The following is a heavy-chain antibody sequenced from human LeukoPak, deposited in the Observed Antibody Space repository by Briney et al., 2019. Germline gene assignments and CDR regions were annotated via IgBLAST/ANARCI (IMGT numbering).Heavy chain of an antibody. J-gene: IGHJ4*02. CDR1: GYTFTSYA. Sequence: ASVKVSCKASGYTFTSYAMHWVRQAPGQRLEWMGWINHGNGNTKYSQEFQGRVTITRDTSISPAYMELSSLRSEDTGGYYCARASRGYSGSGTYLYYFDHWGQRTLVTVSS. D-gene: IGHD3-10*01. CDR2: INHGNGNT. CDR3: ARASRGYSGSGTYLYYFDH. V-gene: IGHV1-3*03.